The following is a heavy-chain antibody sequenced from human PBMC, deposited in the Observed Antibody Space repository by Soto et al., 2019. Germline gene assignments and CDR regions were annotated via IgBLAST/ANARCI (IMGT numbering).Heavy chain of an antibody. CDR3: ARGLRGIAAAGFYYYYGMDV. CDR1: GYTFTSYD. CDR2: MNPNSGNT. J-gene: IGHJ6*02. Sequence: AASVKVSCKASGYTFTSYDINWVRQATGQGLEWMGWMNPNSGNTGYAQKFQGRVTMTRNTSISTAYMELSSLRSEDTAVYYCARGLRGIAAAGFYYYYGMDVWCQGTTVTVSS. D-gene: IGHD6-13*01. V-gene: IGHV1-8*01.